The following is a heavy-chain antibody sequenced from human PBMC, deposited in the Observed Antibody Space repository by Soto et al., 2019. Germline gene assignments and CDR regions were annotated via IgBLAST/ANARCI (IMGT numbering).Heavy chain of an antibody. CDR2: INPNSGGT. CDR3: ARGAARPGYYYYYGMDV. CDR1: GYTFTSYY. V-gene: IGHV1-2*04. J-gene: IGHJ6*02. D-gene: IGHD6-6*01. Sequence: XSVKVSCKASGYTFTSYYMHWVRQAPGQGLEWMGWINPNSGGTNYAQKFQGWVTMTRDTSISTAYMELSRLRSDDTAVYYCARGAARPGYYYYYGMDVWGQGSTVTVSS.